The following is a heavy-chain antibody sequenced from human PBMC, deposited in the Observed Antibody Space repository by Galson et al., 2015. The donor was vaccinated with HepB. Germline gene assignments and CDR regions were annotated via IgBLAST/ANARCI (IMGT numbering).Heavy chain of an antibody. CDR2: IWYDGSNK. CDR1: GFTFSSYG. Sequence: SLRLSCAASGFTFSSYGMHWVRQAPGKGLEWVAVIWYDGSNKYYADSVKGRFTISRDNSKNTLYLQMNSLRAEDTAVYYCARAGLYSSGGALGFTIDYWGQGTLVTVSS. CDR3: ARAGLYSSGGALGFTIDY. J-gene: IGHJ4*02. D-gene: IGHD6-19*01. V-gene: IGHV3-33*01.